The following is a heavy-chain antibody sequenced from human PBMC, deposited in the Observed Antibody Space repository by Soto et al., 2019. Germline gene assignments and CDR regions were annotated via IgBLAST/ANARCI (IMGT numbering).Heavy chain of an antibody. Sequence: LSLTCTVSGGSISSGDNYWSWIRQPPGKGLEWIGNIYYSGSTYYNPSLKSRVSISVDTSRDQFSLKLSSVAAADTAVYYCARGPVVVVSAPYYFDYWGQGTRVTVSS. V-gene: IGHV4-30-4*01. CDR1: GGSISSGDNY. CDR3: ARGPVVVVSAPYYFDY. D-gene: IGHD2-21*01. CDR2: IYYSGST. J-gene: IGHJ4*02.